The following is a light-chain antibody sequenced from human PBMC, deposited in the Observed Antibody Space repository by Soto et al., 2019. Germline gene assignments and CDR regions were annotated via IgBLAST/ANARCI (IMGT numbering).Light chain of an antibody. CDR3: QHYNSYSEA. CDR1: QTISSW. Sequence: DIQMTQSPSTLSGSVGDRVTITCRASQTISSWLAWYQQKPGKAPKXLIYKASTLKSGVPSRFSGSGSGTELTINISSLQPDDGETYYCQHYNSYSEAFGQGTKVDIK. V-gene: IGKV1-5*03. CDR2: KAS. J-gene: IGKJ1*01.